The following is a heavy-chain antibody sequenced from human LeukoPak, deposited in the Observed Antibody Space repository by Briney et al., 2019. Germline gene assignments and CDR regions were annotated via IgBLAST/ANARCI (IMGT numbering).Heavy chain of an antibody. Sequence: SVKVSCKASGGTFKNYAISWVRQAPGQGLEWMGGILPIFGTANYAQKFQGRVTITADESTSTAYMELSSLRSEDTAVYYCARDRYYYDSSGRDAFDIWGQGTMVTVSS. CDR1: GGTFKNYA. J-gene: IGHJ3*02. V-gene: IGHV1-69*13. CDR2: ILPIFGTA. CDR3: ARDRYYYDSSGRDAFDI. D-gene: IGHD3-22*01.